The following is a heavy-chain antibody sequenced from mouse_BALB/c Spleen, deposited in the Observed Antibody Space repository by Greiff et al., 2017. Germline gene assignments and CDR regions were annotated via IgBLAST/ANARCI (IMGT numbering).Heavy chain of an antibody. CDR1: GFTFSSFG. Sequence: EVKLVESGGGLVQPGGSRKLSCAASGFTFSSFGMHWVRQAPEKGLEWVAYISSGSSTIYYADTVKGRFTISRDNPKNTLFLQMTSLRSEDTAMYYCARSFYYGSGLSYWGQGTLVTVSA. CDR3: ARSFYYGSGLSY. V-gene: IGHV5-17*02. J-gene: IGHJ3*01. D-gene: IGHD1-1*01. CDR2: ISSGSSTI.